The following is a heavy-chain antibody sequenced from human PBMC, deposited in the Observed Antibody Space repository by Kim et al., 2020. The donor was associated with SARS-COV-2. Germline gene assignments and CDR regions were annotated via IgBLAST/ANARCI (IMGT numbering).Heavy chain of an antibody. D-gene: IGHD4-17*01. CDR3: ARDEGDGDYLDYYYYGMDV. CDR2: IKQDGSEK. Sequence: GGSLRLSCAASGFTFSSYWMSWVRQAPGKGLEWVANIKQDGSEKYYVDSVKGRFTISRDNAKNSLYLQMNSLRAEDTAVYYCARDEGDGDYLDYYYYGMDVWGQGTTVTVSS. V-gene: IGHV3-7*01. CDR1: GFTFSSYW. J-gene: IGHJ6*02.